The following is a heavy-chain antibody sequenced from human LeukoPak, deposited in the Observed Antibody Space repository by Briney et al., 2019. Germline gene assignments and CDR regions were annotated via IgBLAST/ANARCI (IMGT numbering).Heavy chain of an antibody. J-gene: IGHJ6*04. CDR1: GGSFSGYY. CDR2: INHSGST. D-gene: IGHD3-10*01. Sequence: SETLSLTCAVYGGSFSGYYWSWICQPPGKGLEWIGEINHSGSTNYNPSLKSRVTISVDTSKNQFSLKLSSVTAADTAVYYCARASMVRGVIHYYYYYGMDVWGKGTTVTVSS. V-gene: IGHV4-34*01. CDR3: ARASMVRGVIHYYYYYGMDV.